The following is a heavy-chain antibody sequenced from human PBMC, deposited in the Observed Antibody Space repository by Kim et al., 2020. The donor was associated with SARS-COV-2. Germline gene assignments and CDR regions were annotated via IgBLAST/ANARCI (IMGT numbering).Heavy chain of an antibody. Sequence: GGSLRLSCAASGFTFSSYSMNWVRQAPGKGLEWVSSISSSRNYIYYADSVKGRFRISTDNFKNSLFLQMNSLRADDTAVYYCARANGNWFDPWGQGTLVTVSS. CDR2: ISSSRNYI. J-gene: IGHJ5*02. CDR3: ARANGNWFDP. D-gene: IGHD2-8*01. CDR1: GFTFSSYS. V-gene: IGHV3-21*01.